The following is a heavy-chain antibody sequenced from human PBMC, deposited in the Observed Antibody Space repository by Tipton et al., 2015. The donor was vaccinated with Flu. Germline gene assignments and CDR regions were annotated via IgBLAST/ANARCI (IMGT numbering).Heavy chain of an antibody. Sequence: QLVQSGGGLVQPGGSLRLSCAASGFTFSNYWMSWVRQAPGKGLEWVADIKQDGNEKYYVDSVKGRFTISRDNAKNSLYLQMNSLRVEDTAVYYCAREDRLVGSNCFDFWGQGTLVTVSS. V-gene: IGHV3-7*01. D-gene: IGHD1-26*01. CDR2: IKQDGNEK. CDR3: AREDRLVGSNCFDF. J-gene: IGHJ4*02. CDR1: GFTFSNYW.